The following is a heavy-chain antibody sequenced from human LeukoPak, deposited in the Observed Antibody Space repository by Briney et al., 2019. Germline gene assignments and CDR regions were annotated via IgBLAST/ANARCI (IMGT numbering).Heavy chain of an antibody. Sequence: GGSLRLSCAGYGFSFSSSWMTWVRQAPGKGLEWVATIKQDGSEKYYVDSVKGRFTISRDNAKNSLYLQMNNLRAEDTAVYYCAKSPPDSGYYSYYFDYWGQGTLVTVSS. D-gene: IGHD3-22*01. J-gene: IGHJ4*02. CDR1: GFSFSSSW. CDR2: IKQDGSEK. CDR3: AKSPPDSGYYSYYFDY. V-gene: IGHV3-7*01.